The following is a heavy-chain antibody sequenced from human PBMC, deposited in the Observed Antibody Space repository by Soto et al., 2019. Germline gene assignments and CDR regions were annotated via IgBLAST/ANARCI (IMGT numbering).Heavy chain of an antibody. CDR1: GFTFSSYA. CDR3: AKGGNCSSTSCYGPRYTGNNTYYYYMDV. V-gene: IGHV3-23*01. CDR2: ISGSGGST. Sequence: GGSRRLSCSASGFTFSSYAMSWVRQAPGKGLEWVSAISGSGGSTYYADSVKGRFTISRDNSKNTLYLQMNSLRAEDTAVYYCAKGGNCSSTSCYGPRYTGNNTYYYYMDVWGKETTVTVSS. J-gene: IGHJ6*03. D-gene: IGHD2-2*01.